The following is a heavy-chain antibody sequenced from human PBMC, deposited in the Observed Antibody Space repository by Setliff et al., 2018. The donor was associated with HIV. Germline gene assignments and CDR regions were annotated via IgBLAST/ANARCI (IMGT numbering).Heavy chain of an antibody. CDR1: GGSISSYY. D-gene: IGHD5-12*01. Sequence: SETLSLTCTVSGGSISSYYWSWIRQPPGKGLEWIGYIYTSGSTNYNPSLKSRVTISVDTSKNQFSLKLTSVTAADSAIYYCARGRHIEATIPLDHWGQGTLVTVSS. CDR3: ARGRHIEATIPLDH. J-gene: IGHJ4*02. V-gene: IGHV4-4*09. CDR2: IYTSGST.